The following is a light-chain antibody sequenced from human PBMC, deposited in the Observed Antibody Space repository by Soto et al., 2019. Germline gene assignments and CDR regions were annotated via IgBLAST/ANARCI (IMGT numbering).Light chain of an antibody. CDR3: QTWGTGIVI. CDR2: LNRDGSH. Sequence: QAVVTQSPSASASLGASVKLTCTLSSGHSNYAIAWHQQQPAKGPRYWMKLNRDGSHSKGDGIPNRFSGSSSGAERYLTISSLQSEDEADYYCQTWGTGIVIFGGGTKLTVL. J-gene: IGLJ2*01. CDR1: SGHSNYA. V-gene: IGLV4-69*01.